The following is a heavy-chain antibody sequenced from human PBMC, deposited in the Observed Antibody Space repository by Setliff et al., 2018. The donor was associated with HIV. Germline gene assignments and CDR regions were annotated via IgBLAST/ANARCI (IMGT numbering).Heavy chain of an antibody. V-gene: IGHV3-23*01. CDR1: GFTFSIYA. CDR2: LSASGDNT. CDR3: AKDRGSGYYQYLQR. J-gene: IGHJ1*01. D-gene: IGHD3-22*01. Sequence: GGSLRLSCEASGFTFSIYAMAWVRQAPEKGLEWVTALSASGDNTYYADTVKGRFTISRDKSKSTLYLQMNSLRAEDTAVYYCAKDRGSGYYQYLQRWGQGTLVAVSS.